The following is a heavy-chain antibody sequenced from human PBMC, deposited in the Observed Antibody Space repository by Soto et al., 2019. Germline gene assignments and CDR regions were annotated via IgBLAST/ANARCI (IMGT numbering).Heavy chain of an antibody. CDR3: ARGQNYYDSSGYYNWFDP. V-gene: IGHV1-8*01. J-gene: IGHJ5*02. D-gene: IGHD3-22*01. CDR1: GYTFTSYD. CDR2: MNPNSGNT. Sequence: GASVKVSCKAPGYTFTSYDINWVRQATGQGLEWMGWMNPNSGNTGYAQKFQGRVTMTRNTSISTAYMELSSLRSEDTAVYYCARGQNYYDSSGYYNWFDPWGQGTLVTVSS.